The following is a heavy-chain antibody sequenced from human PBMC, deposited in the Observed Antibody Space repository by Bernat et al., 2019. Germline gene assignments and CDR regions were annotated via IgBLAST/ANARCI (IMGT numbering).Heavy chain of an antibody. CDR2: ISSSSSTI. J-gene: IGHJ4*02. V-gene: IGHV3-48*01. CDR1: GFIFSSYS. Sequence: EVQLVESGGGLVQPGGSLRLSCAASGFIFSSYSMNWVRQAPGKGLEWVSYISSSSSTIYYADSVKGRFTISRDNAKNSLYLQMNSLRAEDTAVYYFAKVLWFGGALDWWGPGTLVTVAS. D-gene: IGHD3-10*01. CDR3: AKVLWFGGALDW.